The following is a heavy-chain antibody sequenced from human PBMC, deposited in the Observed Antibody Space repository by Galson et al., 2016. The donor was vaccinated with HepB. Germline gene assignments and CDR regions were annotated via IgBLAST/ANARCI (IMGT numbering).Heavy chain of an antibody. CDR2: IIAGNGYT. CDR1: GYNFTSNL. D-gene: IGHD3-22*01. J-gene: IGHJ4*02. CDR3: ARGFDSSGYYFGVLAEIDY. V-gene: IGHV1-3*01. Sequence: SVKVSCKASGYNFTSNLIHWVRQAPGQRLEWMGWIIAGNGYTKFSQKFQGRVTFTRDTSASTAYMELTSLSSEDTAVYYCARGFDSSGYYFGVLAEIDYWGQGTLVTVSS.